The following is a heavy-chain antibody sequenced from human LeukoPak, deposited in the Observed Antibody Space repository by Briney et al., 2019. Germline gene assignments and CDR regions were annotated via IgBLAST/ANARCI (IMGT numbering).Heavy chain of an antibody. Sequence: GGSLRLSCAASGFTFSSYAMHWVRQAPGKGLEWVAVISYDGSNKYYADSVKGRFTISRDNSKNTLYLQMNSLRAEDTAVYYCAKLLGTTTSPFDYWGQGTLVTVSS. J-gene: IGHJ4*02. D-gene: IGHD1-7*01. V-gene: IGHV3-30-3*02. CDR3: AKLLGTTTSPFDY. CDR1: GFTFSSYA. CDR2: ISYDGSNK.